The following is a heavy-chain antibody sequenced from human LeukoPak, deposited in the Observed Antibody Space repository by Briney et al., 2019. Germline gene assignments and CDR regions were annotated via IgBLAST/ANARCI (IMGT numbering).Heavy chain of an antibody. Sequence: SETLSLTCTVSGGSISSYYWSWIRQPPGKGLEWTGYIYYSGSTTYNPSLKSRVTISVDTSKNQFSLKLSSVTAADTAVYYCARLVSGYSNWFDPWGQGTLVTVSS. J-gene: IGHJ5*02. V-gene: IGHV4-59*08. CDR2: IYYSGST. D-gene: IGHD3-22*01. CDR3: ARLVSGYSNWFDP. CDR1: GGSISSYY.